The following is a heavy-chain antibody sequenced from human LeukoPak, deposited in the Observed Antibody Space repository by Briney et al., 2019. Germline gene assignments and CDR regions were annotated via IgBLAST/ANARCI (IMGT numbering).Heavy chain of an antibody. Sequence: PRGSLRLSCAASGFTFSRYLMTWVRQAPGKGLEWVANVKDDGSQKYYVDSVKGRFTIFKDNAQNSVYLHMHSLRGEDTAVYYCSRDASRGLDQRGQGTLVTVSS. CDR2: VKDDGSQK. D-gene: IGHD2-2*01. CDR1: GFTFSRYL. V-gene: IGHV3-7*01. CDR3: SRDASRGLDQ. J-gene: IGHJ4*02.